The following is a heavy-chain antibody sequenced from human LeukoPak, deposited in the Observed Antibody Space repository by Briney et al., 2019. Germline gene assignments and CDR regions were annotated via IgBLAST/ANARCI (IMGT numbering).Heavy chain of an antibody. CDR3: AREAYSYCTNGVCPHGMDV. D-gene: IGHD2-8*01. CDR2: FNLNGGST. V-gene: IGHV3-20*04. CDR1: GFPFNDYG. Sequence: GGALGLSCAASGFPFNDYGLSWVRQASGKGLEWGPDFNLNGGSTGYADSVKGRFTISRDNAKNSLYLQMTSLRAEDTALYYCAREAYSYCTNGVCPHGMDVWGQGTTVTVSS. J-gene: IGHJ6*02.